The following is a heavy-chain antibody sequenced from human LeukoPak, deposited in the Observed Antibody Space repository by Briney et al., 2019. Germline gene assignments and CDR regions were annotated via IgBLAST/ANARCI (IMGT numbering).Heavy chain of an antibody. CDR2: IYYTGTT. CDR3: ARAVEDFYYYMDV. J-gene: IGHJ6*03. Sequence: SETLSLTCTVSGGSISTSTYYWAWIRQPPGKGLEGIGSIYYTGTTYYSPSLKSRVTILLDTSKKQFSLKLRSVTAADTAVYYCARAVEDFYYYMDVWGKGTTVTVSS. CDR1: GGSISTSTYY. V-gene: IGHV4-39*07. D-gene: IGHD6-19*01.